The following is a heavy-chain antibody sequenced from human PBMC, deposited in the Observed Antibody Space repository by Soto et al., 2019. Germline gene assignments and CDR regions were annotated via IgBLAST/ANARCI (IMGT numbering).Heavy chain of an antibody. V-gene: IGHV4-34*01. Sequence: PSETLSLTCAVYGGSFSGYYWSWIRQPPGKGLEWIGEINHSGSTNYNPSLKSRVTISVDTSKNQFSLKLSSVTAADTAVYYWARGVITMVRGVPYYYGMDVWGKGTTVTVSS. CDR2: INHSGST. J-gene: IGHJ6*04. D-gene: IGHD3-10*01. CDR1: GGSFSGYY. CDR3: ARGVITMVRGVPYYYGMDV.